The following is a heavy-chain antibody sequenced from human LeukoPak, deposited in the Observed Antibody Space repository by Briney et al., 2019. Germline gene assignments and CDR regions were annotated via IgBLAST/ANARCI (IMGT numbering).Heavy chain of an antibody. CDR2: IYIGGRT. CDR1: GFTVSSNY. Sequence: QPGGSLRLSCAVSGFTVSSNYIGWVRQLPGGGLEWVSVIYIGGRTYYADCEKGRFTISRHISKNTAYLQMNSLTAEDTAVYYCARRGRTFDYWGQGTLVTVSS. J-gene: IGHJ4*02. CDR3: ARRGRTFDY. D-gene: IGHD6-25*01. V-gene: IGHV3-66*04.